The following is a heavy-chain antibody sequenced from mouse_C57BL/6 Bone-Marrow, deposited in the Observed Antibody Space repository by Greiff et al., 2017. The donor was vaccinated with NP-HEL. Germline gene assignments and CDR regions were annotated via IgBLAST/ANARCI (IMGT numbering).Heavy chain of an antibody. D-gene: IGHD1-1*01. J-gene: IGHJ4*01. Sequence: QVQLQQPGAELVKPGASVKMSCKASGYTFTSYWITWVKQRPGQGLEWIGDIYPGSGSTNYNEKFKRKATLTVDTSSITTYMLHISQTSEDSAVNYCARAGYGRGAMDYWGQGTSVTVSS. V-gene: IGHV1-55*01. CDR3: ARAGYGRGAMDY. CDR1: GYTFTSYW. CDR2: IYPGSGST.